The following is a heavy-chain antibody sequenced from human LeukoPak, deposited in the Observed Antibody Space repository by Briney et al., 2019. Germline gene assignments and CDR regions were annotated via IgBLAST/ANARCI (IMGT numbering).Heavy chain of an antibody. D-gene: IGHD3-3*01. CDR3: AREAEYYDFWSGYRNWFGP. V-gene: IGHV4-34*01. J-gene: IGHJ5*02. CDR1: GGSFSGYY. CDR2: INHSGST. Sequence: SETLSLTCAVYGGSFSGYYWSWIRQPPGKGLEWIGEINHSGSTNYNPSLKSRVTISVDTSKNQFSLKLSSVTAADTAVYYCAREAEYYDFWSGYRNWFGPWGQGTLVTVSS.